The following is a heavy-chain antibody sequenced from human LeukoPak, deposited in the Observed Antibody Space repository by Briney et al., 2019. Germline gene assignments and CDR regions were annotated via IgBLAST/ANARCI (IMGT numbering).Heavy chain of an antibody. Sequence: ASVKVSCKASGYTFTSYGISWVRQAPGQGLEWMGWISAYNGNTNYAQKLQGRVTMTTDTSTGTAYMELRSLRSDDTAVYYCARELERRESVSAFDIWGQGTMVTVSS. CDR2: ISAYNGNT. CDR1: GYTFTSYG. J-gene: IGHJ3*02. CDR3: ARELERRESVSAFDI. D-gene: IGHD1-1*01. V-gene: IGHV1-18*01.